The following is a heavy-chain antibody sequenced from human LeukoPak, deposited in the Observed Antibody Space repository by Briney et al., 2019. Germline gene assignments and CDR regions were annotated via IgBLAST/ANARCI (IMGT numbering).Heavy chain of an antibody. V-gene: IGHV4-61*02. D-gene: IGHD3-10*01. CDR3: ARGPYGSGISNWFDP. CDR2: IYTSGST. Sequence: SQTLSLTCTVSGGSISSGSYYWSWIRQPAGKGLEWIGRIYTSGSTNYNPSLKSRVTMSVDTSKNQFSLKLSSVTAADTAVYYCARGPYGSGISNWFDPWGQGTLVIVSS. J-gene: IGHJ5*02. CDR1: GGSISSGSYY.